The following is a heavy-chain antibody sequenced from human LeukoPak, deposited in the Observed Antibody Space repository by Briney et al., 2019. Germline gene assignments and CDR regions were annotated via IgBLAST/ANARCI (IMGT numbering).Heavy chain of an antibody. CDR3: ARAAWGERGGYYGPLYYFDY. D-gene: IGHD3-22*01. CDR2: ISYTGST. Sequence: PSGTLCLTCTVSGGSISSGTYYWGCIRQPPGKGLEWTGSISYTGSTYSNSSLNSRVTISVDTSRNQFSLKLSSMTAADTAVYYCARAAWGERGGYYGPLYYFDYWGQGSLVTVSS. V-gene: IGHV4-39*01. CDR1: GGSISSGTYY. J-gene: IGHJ4*02.